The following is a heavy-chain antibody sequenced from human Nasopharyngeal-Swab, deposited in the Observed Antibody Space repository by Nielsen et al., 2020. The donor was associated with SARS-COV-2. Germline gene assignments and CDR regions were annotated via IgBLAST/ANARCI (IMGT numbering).Heavy chain of an antibody. CDR3: ASPVEMSTT. V-gene: IGHV1-69*04. J-gene: IGHJ5*02. CDR2: IIPILGIP. CDR1: GGTVGSYA. D-gene: IGHD5-24*01. Sequence: SVKVSCKASGGTVGSYAISWVRQAPGQGLEWMGRIIPILGIPNYAQKFQGRLTITADTSTTTAYMELSSLRSEDTAVYYCASPVEMSTTWGQGTLVTVSS.